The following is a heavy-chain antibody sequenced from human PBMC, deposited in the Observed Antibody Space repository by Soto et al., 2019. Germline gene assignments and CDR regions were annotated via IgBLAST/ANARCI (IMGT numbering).Heavy chain of an antibody. CDR2: IYYSGST. Sequence: PSETLSLTCTVSGGSISSYYWSWIRQPPGKGLEWIGYIYYSGSTNYNPSLKSRVTISVDTSKNQFSLKLSSVTAADTAVYYCARGDCTNGVCYSRYFDYWGQGTLVTVSS. V-gene: IGHV4-59*01. CDR3: ARGDCTNGVCYSRYFDY. CDR1: GGSISSYY. J-gene: IGHJ4*02. D-gene: IGHD2-8*01.